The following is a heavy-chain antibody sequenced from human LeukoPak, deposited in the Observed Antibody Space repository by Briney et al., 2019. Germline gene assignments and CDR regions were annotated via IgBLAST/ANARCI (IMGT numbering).Heavy chain of an antibody. CDR2: ISSSGSTI. CDR1: GFTFSSYE. Sequence: GGSLRLSCAASGFTFSSYEMNWVRQAPGKGLEWVSYISSSGSTIYYADYVKGRFIISRDNAKNSLYLQMNSLRAADTAVYYCARGYYGSGSRLFDYWGQGTLVTVSS. D-gene: IGHD3-10*01. CDR3: ARGYYGSGSRLFDY. J-gene: IGHJ4*02. V-gene: IGHV3-48*03.